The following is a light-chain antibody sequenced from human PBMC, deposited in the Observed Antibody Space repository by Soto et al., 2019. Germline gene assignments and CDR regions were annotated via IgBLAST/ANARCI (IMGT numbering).Light chain of an antibody. CDR2: DVS. J-gene: IGLJ1*01. V-gene: IGLV2-14*01. Sequence: SALTQPASVSGPPGQTITISCSGTSSNAGGYNYVSWHQQHPGKARRLMIYDVSNRPSGVSNRFSGSKSGNTASLTISGLQAEDEADYYCSSYTSSSTLGVFGTGTKVS. CDR3: SSYTSSSTLGV. CDR1: SSNAGGYNY.